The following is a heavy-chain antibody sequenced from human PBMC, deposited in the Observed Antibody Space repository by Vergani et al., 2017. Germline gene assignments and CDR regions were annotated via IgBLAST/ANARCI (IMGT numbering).Heavy chain of an antibody. J-gene: IGHJ3*02. D-gene: IGHD6-19*01. Sequence: QVQLQESGPGLVKPSETLSLTCTVSGGSISSYYWSWIRKPPGKGLEWIGYIYYSGSTNYKPSLKSRVTISVDTSKNQFSLKLSSVTAADTAVYYCARDFEGVAVAGTFDIWGQGTMVTVSS. V-gene: IGHV4-59*01. CDR2: IYYSGST. CDR1: GGSISSYY. CDR3: ARDFEGVAVAGTFDI.